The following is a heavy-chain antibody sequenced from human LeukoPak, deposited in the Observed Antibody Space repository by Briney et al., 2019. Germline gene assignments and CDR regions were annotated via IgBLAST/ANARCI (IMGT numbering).Heavy chain of an antibody. CDR1: GFTFSDYA. V-gene: IGHV3-30-3*01. D-gene: IGHD1-7*01. Sequence: GGSLRLSCAASGFTFSDYAMHWVRQAPGKGLEWVAVISKDGSDKYYPGSVRGRFTISRDNSKNTIYLPMDGLRAEDTAIYYCARDYWWNYDYWGQGTLVTVSS. CDR3: ARDYWWNYDY. CDR2: ISKDGSDK. J-gene: IGHJ4*02.